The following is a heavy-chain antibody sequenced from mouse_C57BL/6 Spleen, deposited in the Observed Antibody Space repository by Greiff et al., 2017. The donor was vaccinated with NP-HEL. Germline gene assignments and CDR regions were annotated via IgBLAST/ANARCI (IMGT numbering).Heavy chain of an antibody. Sequence: QVQLQQPGAELVKPGASVKLSCKASGYTFTSYWMQWVKQRPGQGLEWIGEIDPSDSYTNYNQKFKGKATLTVDTSSSTAYMQLSSLTSEDSAVYYCARRRDDGYYFDYWGQGTTLTVSS. D-gene: IGHD2-3*01. J-gene: IGHJ2*01. CDR3: ARRRDDGYYFDY. CDR1: GYTFTSYW. CDR2: IDPSDSYT. V-gene: IGHV1-50*01.